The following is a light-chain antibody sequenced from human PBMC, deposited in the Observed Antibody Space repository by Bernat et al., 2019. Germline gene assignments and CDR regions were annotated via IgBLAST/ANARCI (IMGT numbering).Light chain of an antibody. CDR1: SIGVGRSDY. V-gene: IGLV2-11*02. J-gene: IGLJ3*02. Sequence: QPRSLFGSLRESVSIACARLSIGVGRSDYVPRFRRHPGKAPKLLISDVTERPSGFPDRFSGSKSGNTASLTITGLQAEDEADYYCCSYAGGYAWVFGGGTKLTVL. CDR2: DVT. CDR3: CSYAGGYAWV.